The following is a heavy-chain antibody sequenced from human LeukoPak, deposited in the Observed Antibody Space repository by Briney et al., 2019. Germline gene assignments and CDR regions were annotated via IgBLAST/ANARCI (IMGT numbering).Heavy chain of an antibody. CDR3: ARVQREYYYDSSGIMGN. Sequence: GGSLRLSCAASGFTFSDYYMSWIRQAPGKGLEWVSYISSSGSTIYYADSVKGRFTISRDNSKNTLYLQMNSLRVEDTAVYYCARVQREYYYDSSGIMGNWGQGTLVTVSS. CDR1: GFTFSDYY. J-gene: IGHJ4*02. CDR2: ISSSGSTI. D-gene: IGHD3-22*01. V-gene: IGHV3-11*04.